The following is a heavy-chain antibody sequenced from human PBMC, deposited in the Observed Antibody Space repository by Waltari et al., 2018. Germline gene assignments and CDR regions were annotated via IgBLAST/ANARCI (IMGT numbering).Heavy chain of an antibody. J-gene: IGHJ4*02. CDR3: VLYSSIVLGDY. Sequence: EVQLVESGGGLVQPGGYLRLSCAASGFIFSKYWMHWVRQAPGKGLVSVSQINTDGSITSYADSVKGRFTISRDNAKNTLYLQMNSLRAEDTALYYCVLYSSIVLGDYWGQGNLVTVSS. V-gene: IGHV3-74*01. CDR1: GFIFSKYW. CDR2: INTDGSIT. D-gene: IGHD6-13*01.